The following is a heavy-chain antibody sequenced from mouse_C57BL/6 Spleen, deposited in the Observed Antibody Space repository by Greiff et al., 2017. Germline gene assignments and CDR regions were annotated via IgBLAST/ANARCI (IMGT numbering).Heavy chain of an antibody. CDR1: GYTFTSYW. CDR3: AVHYYYDSTYGNAMDY. Sequence: VQLQQPGAELVKPGASVKVSCKASGYTFTSYWMHWVKQRPGQGLEWIGRIHPSDSDTNYNQKFKGKATLTVDKSSSTAYMQLSSLTSEASAVYYCAVHYYYDSTYGNAMDYWGQGTSVTVSA. J-gene: IGHJ4*01. D-gene: IGHD1-1*01. V-gene: IGHV1-74*01. CDR2: IHPSDSDT.